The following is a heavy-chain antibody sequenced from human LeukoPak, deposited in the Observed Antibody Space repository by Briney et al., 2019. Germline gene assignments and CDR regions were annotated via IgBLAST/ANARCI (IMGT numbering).Heavy chain of an antibody. V-gene: IGHV1-69*01. CDR2: IIPIFGTA. Sequence: SVKVSCKASGGTFSSYAISWVRQAPGQGLEWMGGIIPIFGTANYAQKFQGRDTITADESTSTAYMELSSLRSEDTAVYYCARARYCSSTSCYTNWFDPWGQGTLVTVSS. CDR3: ARARYCSSTSCYTNWFDP. CDR1: GGTFSSYA. J-gene: IGHJ5*02. D-gene: IGHD2-2*02.